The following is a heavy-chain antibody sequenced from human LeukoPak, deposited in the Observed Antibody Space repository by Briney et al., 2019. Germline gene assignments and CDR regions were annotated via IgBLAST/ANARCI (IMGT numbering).Heavy chain of an antibody. CDR3: ARDQGYCGGDCYTFDY. V-gene: IGHV4-4*07. CDR1: GGSISSYY. J-gene: IGHJ4*02. CDR2: IYTSGST. Sequence: SETLSLTCTVSGGSISSYYWSWIRQPAGKGLEWIGRIYTSGSTNYNPSPKSRVTMSVDTSKNQFSLKLSSVTAADTAVYHCARDQGYCGGDCYTFDYWGQGTLVTVSS. D-gene: IGHD2-21*02.